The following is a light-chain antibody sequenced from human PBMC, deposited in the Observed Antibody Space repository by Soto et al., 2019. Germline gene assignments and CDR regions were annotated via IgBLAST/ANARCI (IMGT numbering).Light chain of an antibody. CDR3: QQYYSTPPT. CDR1: QSVLYSSNNNNY. Sequence: DIVMTQSPESLAVSLGKRATINCKSSQSVLYSSNNNNYLAWYQQKPGQPPKLLIYWASTRESGVPDRFSGSGSGTDFTLTISSLQAEDVAVYYCQQYYSTPPTFGQGTKVEIK. V-gene: IGKV4-1*01. J-gene: IGKJ1*01. CDR2: WAS.